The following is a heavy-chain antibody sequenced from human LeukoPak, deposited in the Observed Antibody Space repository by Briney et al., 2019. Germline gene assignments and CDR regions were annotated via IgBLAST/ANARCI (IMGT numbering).Heavy chain of an antibody. Sequence: SETLSLTCAVYGGSFRGYYWSWIRHPPWKGLEWIGELNHSRSTNYNPSLNCRVTISVVTSKNQLSMELRSVTAADTAVYYCARGGLGGLRQDYYFNHWGQGTLVTVSS. J-gene: IGHJ4*02. V-gene: IGHV4-34*01. CDR1: GGSFRGYY. CDR2: LNHSRST. CDR3: ARGGLGGLRQDYYFNH. D-gene: IGHD3-10*01.